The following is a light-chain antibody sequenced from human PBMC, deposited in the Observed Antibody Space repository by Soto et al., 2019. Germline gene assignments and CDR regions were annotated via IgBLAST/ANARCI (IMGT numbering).Light chain of an antibody. V-gene: IGLV1-40*01. CDR2: GNN. Sequence: SVLTQPPSVSGAPGKRVTISCTGSSSNIGAGHDVHWYQQLPGTAPKLLIHGNNNRPSGVPDRFSGSKSGTSASLAITGLQAEDEADYFCQSYDSSLSGSYVFGTGTKVTVL. CDR3: QSYDSSLSGSYV. J-gene: IGLJ1*01. CDR1: SSNIGAGHD.